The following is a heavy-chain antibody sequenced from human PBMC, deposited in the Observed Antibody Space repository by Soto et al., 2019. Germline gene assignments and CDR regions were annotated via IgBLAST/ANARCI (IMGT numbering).Heavy chain of an antibody. D-gene: IGHD6-19*01. V-gene: IGHV3-23*01. Sequence: GGSLRLSCAASGFTFSSYAMSWVRQAPGKGLEWVSAISGSGGSTYYADSVKGRFTISRDNSKNTLYLQMNSLRAGDTAVYYCAKHGGPYSSGWYNWFDPWGQGTLVTVSS. J-gene: IGHJ5*02. CDR2: ISGSGGST. CDR3: AKHGGPYSSGWYNWFDP. CDR1: GFTFSSYA.